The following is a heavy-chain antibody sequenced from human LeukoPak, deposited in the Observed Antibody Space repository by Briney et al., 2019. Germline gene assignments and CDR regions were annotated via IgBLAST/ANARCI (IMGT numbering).Heavy chain of an antibody. D-gene: IGHD4-11*01. CDR2: IWNDGTNR. CDR1: GFTFSHYG. CDR3: AKDAQRGFDYTNSLEY. J-gene: IGHJ4*02. Sequence: GGSLRLSCAASGFTFSHYGMHSVRQAPGKGLEWVAVIWNDGTNRYYGDSVKGRFTISRDDSKNTVYLQMNGLRAGDTAVYYCAKDAQRGFDYTNSLEYWGQGTLVTVSS. V-gene: IGHV3-33*06.